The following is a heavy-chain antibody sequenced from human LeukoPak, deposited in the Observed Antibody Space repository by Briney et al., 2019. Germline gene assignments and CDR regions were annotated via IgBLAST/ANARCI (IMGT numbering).Heavy chain of an antibody. CDR3: ARDRNYYDSSGYFDY. D-gene: IGHD3-22*01. CDR1: GFTFSSYS. CDR2: ISSSSSTI. V-gene: IGHV3-48*01. J-gene: IGHJ4*02. Sequence: GGSLRLSCADSGFTFSSYSMNWVRQAPEKGLEWVSYISSSSSTIYYADSVKGRFTISRDNAKNSLYLQMNSLRAEDTAVYYCARDRNYYDSSGYFDYWGQGTLVTVSS.